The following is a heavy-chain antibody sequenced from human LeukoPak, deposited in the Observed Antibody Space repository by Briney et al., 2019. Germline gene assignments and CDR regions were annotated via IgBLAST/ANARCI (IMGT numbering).Heavy chain of an antibody. CDR3: AREKTAYYYDSSGFSEGAFDI. V-gene: IGHV4-59*01. CDR1: GGSISSYY. CDR2: IYYSGST. Sequence: PSETLSLTCTVSGGSISSYYWSWIRQPPGKGLEWIGYIYYSGSTSYNPSLKSRVTISIDTSKNQFSLKVSSVTAADTAVYYCAREKTAYYYDSSGFSEGAFDIWGQGTMVTVSS. D-gene: IGHD3-22*01. J-gene: IGHJ3*02.